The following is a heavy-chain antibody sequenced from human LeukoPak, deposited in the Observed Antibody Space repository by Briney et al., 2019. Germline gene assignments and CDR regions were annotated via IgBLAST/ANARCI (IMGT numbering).Heavy chain of an antibody. CDR1: GDSIGRGSYY. D-gene: IGHD1-26*01. CDR3: ARGERRASYFDY. CDR2: IFNTGST. J-gene: IGHJ4*02. Sequence: SQTLSLTCAVSGDSIGRGSYYWGWVRQPAGKAPEWIGRIFNTGSTSYNPSLKSRVTISVDTSKNQFSLKLSSVTAADTAVYYCARGERRASYFDYWGQGTLVTVSS. V-gene: IGHV4-61*02.